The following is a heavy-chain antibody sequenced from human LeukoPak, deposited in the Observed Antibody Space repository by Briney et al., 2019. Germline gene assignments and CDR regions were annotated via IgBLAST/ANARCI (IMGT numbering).Heavy chain of an antibody. D-gene: IGHD3-3*01. V-gene: IGHV4-34*01. CDR3: ARERFLEWTDAFDI. Sequence: PSETLSLTCAVYGGSFSGYYWSWIRQPPGKGLEWIGEINHSGSTNYNPSLKSRVTISVDTSKNQFSLKLSSVTAADTAVYYCARERFLEWTDAFDIWGQGTMVTVSS. CDR2: INHSGST. J-gene: IGHJ3*02. CDR1: GGSFSGYY.